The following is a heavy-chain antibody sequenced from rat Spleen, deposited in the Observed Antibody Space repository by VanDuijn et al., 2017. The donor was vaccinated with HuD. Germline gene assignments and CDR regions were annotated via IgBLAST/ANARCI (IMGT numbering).Heavy chain of an antibody. J-gene: IGHJ3*01. CDR3: ALDYYDGTYYPGWFAY. D-gene: IGHD1-12*02. CDR2: ISTGGGNT. CDR1: GFTFSDYG. V-gene: IGHV5S13*01. Sequence: EVRLVESGGGLVQPGRSLKLSCAASGFTFSDYGVAWVRQAPTKGLEWVASISTGGGNTYYRDSVKGRFTISRDNAKNTQYLQMNSLRSEDTATYYCALDYYDGTYYPGWFAYWGQGTLVTVSS.